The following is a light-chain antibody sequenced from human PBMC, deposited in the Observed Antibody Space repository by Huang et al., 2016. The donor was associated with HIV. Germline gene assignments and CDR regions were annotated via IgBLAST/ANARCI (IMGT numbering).Light chain of an antibody. CDR1: QIVGSSS. Sequence: EIVLTQSPGPLSLSPGERADLSCRASQIVGSSSLAWYQQKAGQAPRLLNDGGSNRANGVPDRFSGGGSGADFTLAISRLEPEDFAVYYCQQYGRSPWTFGLGTKVEFK. CDR2: GGS. V-gene: IGKV3-20*01. CDR3: QQYGRSPWT. J-gene: IGKJ1*01.